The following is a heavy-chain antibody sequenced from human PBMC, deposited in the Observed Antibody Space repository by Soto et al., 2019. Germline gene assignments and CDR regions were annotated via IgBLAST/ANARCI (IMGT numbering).Heavy chain of an antibody. V-gene: IGHV3-7*01. J-gene: IGHJ4*02. D-gene: IGHD6-19*01. CDR3: VTWAVTTY. Sequence: GGSLRLSCTVSAVTFRSYWVSLVRQAPGKGLEWVAHIKPGGNKQYYVDSVEGRFTISRYDAGNSLYLQMNRLTAEDTAVYYCVTWAVTTYWGQGTMVTVSS. CDR2: IKPGGNKQ. CDR1: AVTFRSYW.